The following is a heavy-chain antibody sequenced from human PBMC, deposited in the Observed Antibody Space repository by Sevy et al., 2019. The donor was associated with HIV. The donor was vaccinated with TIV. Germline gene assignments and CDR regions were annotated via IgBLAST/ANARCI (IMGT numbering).Heavy chain of an antibody. CDR2: IIPIFGTA. J-gene: IGHJ4*02. CDR3: ASEAAAGNRFPSDY. Sequence: ASVKVSCKASGGTFSSYAISWVRQAPGQGLEWMGGIIPIFGTANYAQKFQGRVTITADESTSTAYMELSSLRSEDTAVYYCASEAAAGNRFPSDYWGQGTLVTVSS. CDR1: GGTFSSYA. V-gene: IGHV1-69*13. D-gene: IGHD6-13*01.